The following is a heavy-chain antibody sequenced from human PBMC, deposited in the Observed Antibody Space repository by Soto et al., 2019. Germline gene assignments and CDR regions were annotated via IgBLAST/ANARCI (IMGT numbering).Heavy chain of an antibody. V-gene: IGHV1-18*01. Sequence: QVQLVQSGAEVKKPGASVKVSCKASGYTFTSYGINWVRQAPGQGLEWLGWISAYDGYTNYAQILQGRVSMTTDTSTKTADEELRSLRSDDTAMYYCARGGFYDSSGARNYYYYGMNVWGQGTTVTVSS. D-gene: IGHD3-22*01. CDR1: GYTFTSYG. CDR3: ARGGFYDSSGARNYYYYGMNV. CDR2: ISAYDGYT. J-gene: IGHJ6*02.